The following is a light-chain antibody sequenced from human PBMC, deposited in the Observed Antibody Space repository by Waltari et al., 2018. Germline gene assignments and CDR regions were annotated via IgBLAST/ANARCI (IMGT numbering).Light chain of an antibody. CDR1: KLGNKY. CDR2: THD. Sequence: SYELTQPPSVSVSPGQTASITCSGDKLGNKYTSWYQVKAGQSPVLVRYTHDNRPSGVPERFSGSSSGDTATLTISATQAADEADYYCQAWDSTTYVFGPGTTVTVL. CDR3: QAWDSTTYV. J-gene: IGLJ1*01. V-gene: IGLV3-1*01.